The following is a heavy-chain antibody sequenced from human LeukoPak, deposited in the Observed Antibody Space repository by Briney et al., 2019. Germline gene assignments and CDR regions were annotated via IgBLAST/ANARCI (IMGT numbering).Heavy chain of an antibody. CDR2: ISTYNGNT. J-gene: IGHJ6*03. CDR1: GYTFSNFG. Sequence: EASVKVSCKASGYTFSNFGISWVRQAPGQGLEWMGWISTYNGNTNYAQKLQGRVTMTTDTSTSTAYMELRSLRSGDTAVYYCARIRKEYCTSTSCHYYYYMDVWGKGTTVTVSS. CDR3: ARIRKEYCTSTSCHYYYYMDV. D-gene: IGHD2-2*01. V-gene: IGHV1-18*01.